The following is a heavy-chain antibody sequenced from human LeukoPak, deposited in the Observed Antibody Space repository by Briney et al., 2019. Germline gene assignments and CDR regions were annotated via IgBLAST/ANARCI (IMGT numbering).Heavy chain of an antibody. CDR1: GFTFSSYA. CDR2: IYSGGST. V-gene: IGHV3-23*03. CDR3: AKDYGSGSYRSRWYFDL. Sequence: GGSLRLSCAASGFTFSSYAMSWVRQAPGRGLEWVSVIYSGGSTYYADSVKGRFTISRDNSKNTLYLQMNSLRAEDTAVYYCAKDYGSGSYRSRWYFDLWGRGTLVTVSS. J-gene: IGHJ2*01. D-gene: IGHD3-10*01.